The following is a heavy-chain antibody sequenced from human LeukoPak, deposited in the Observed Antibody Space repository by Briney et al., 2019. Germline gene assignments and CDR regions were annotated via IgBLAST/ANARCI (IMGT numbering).Heavy chain of an antibody. D-gene: IGHD2-2*01. J-gene: IGHJ4*02. Sequence: GGSLRLSCAASGFTFSSNAMSWVRQAPGKGLEWVSGISGSGGATYYADSVKGRFTISRDISKNTLYLQMNSLRAEDTAVYYCARSSSTWYFGNWGQGTLVTVSS. V-gene: IGHV3-23*01. CDR1: GFTFSSNA. CDR2: ISGSGGAT. CDR3: ARSSSTWYFGN.